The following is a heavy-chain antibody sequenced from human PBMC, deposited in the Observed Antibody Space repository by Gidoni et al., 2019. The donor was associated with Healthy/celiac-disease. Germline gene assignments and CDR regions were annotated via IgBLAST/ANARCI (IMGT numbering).Heavy chain of an antibody. CDR1: GFTFSSYS. J-gene: IGHJ4*02. CDR3: ARYRSSGWPFDY. Sequence: EVQLVESGGGLVKPGGSLRLSCAASGFTFSSYSMNWVRKAPWKGLEWVSSISSSSSYIYYADSVKGRFTISRDNAKNSLYLQMNSLRAEDTAVYYCARYRSSGWPFDYWGQGTLVTVSS. D-gene: IGHD6-19*01. CDR2: ISSSSSYI. V-gene: IGHV3-21*01.